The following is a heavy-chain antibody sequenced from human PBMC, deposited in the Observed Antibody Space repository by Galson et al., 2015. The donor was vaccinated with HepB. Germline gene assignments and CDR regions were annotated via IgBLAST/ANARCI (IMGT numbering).Heavy chain of an antibody. D-gene: IGHD3-10*01. CDR2: ISSSSLNV. J-gene: IGHJ6*02. Sequence: SLRLSCASSGFTLSTYSMNWVRQAPGKGLEWVSSISSSSLNVYYADSVKGRFTVSRDNAKNSHYLQMNSLSAEDTAVYYCARVYGSGSYGCGVDVGGQGTAVTVS. CDR3: ARVYGSGSYGCGVDV. CDR1: GFTLSTYS. V-gene: IGHV3-21*01.